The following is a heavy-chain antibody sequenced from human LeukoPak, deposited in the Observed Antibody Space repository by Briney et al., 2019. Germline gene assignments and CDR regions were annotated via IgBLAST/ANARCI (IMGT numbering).Heavy chain of an antibody. CDR2: ISAYNGNT. D-gene: IGHD2-2*01. Sequence: GASVKASCKASGYTFTSYGISWVRQAPGQGLEWMGWISAYNGNTNYAQKLQGRVTMTTDTSTSTAYMELRSLRSDDTAVCYCAREAYCSSTSCYLRLIDYWGQGTLVTVSS. CDR1: GYTFTSYG. CDR3: AREAYCSSTSCYLRLIDY. V-gene: IGHV1-18*01. J-gene: IGHJ4*02.